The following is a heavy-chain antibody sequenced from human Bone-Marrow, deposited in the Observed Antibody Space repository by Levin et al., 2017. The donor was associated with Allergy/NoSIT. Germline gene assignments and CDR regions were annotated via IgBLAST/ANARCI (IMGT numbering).Heavy chain of an antibody. V-gene: IGHV3-23*01. D-gene: IGHD2-8*01. Sequence: GGSLRLSCAASGFTFSTYPMNWVRQAPGKGLEWISFITAGGDSTYYADSVKGRFTLPRDNSKNMLYLQMNTLRGEDTAVYYCAKDRMGYYYGMDVWGQGTAVTVSS. CDR3: AKDRMGYYYGMDV. J-gene: IGHJ6*02. CDR2: ITAGGDST. CDR1: GFTFSTYP.